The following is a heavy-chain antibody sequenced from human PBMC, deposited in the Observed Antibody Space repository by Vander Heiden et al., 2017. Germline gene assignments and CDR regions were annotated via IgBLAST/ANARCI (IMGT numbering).Heavy chain of an antibody. Sequence: EVQLLESGGGLVQPGGSLRLSCAASGFPFSSYAMGWVRQAPGKGLEWVSAISGSGGSTYYADSVKGRFTISRDNSKNTLYLQMNSLRAEDTAVYYCAKDRRITIFGVGPPEAFDIWGQGTMVTVSS. CDR1: GFPFSSYA. CDR2: ISGSGGST. CDR3: AKDRRITIFGVGPPEAFDI. V-gene: IGHV3-23*01. D-gene: IGHD3-3*01. J-gene: IGHJ3*02.